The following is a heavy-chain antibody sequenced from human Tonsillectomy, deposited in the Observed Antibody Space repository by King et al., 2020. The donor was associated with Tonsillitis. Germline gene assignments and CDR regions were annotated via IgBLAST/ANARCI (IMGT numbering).Heavy chain of an antibody. V-gene: IGHV4-30-4*07. CDR2: IYYSGGT. J-gene: IGHJ4*02. CDR1: GASMSSGGYT. Sequence: QLQESGPGLVKPAQTLSLTCVVSGASMSSGGYTWSWIRQPPGKGLEWIGYIYYSGGTYYNPSLKSRVTISVDTAKNQFSLRLRSVTAADTAMYYGARLGDCAGDCLRQWGQGTLVTVSS. D-gene: IGHD2-21*02. CDR3: ARLGDCAGDCLRQ.